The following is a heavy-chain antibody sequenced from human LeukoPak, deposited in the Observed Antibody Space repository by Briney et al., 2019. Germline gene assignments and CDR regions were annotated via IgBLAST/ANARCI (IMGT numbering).Heavy chain of an antibody. J-gene: IGHJ4*02. V-gene: IGHV4-4*02. CDR3: ATRGYYYGSGSYGLHFDY. D-gene: IGHD3-10*01. CDR2: IYRSEST. Sequence: PSGTLSLTCAVSGGSISSSNWWSWVRQPPGKGLEWIGEIYRSESTNYNPSLKSRVTISVDKTKNQFSLRLSSVTAADTAVYYCATRGYYYGSGSYGLHFDYWGQGTLVTVSS. CDR1: GGSISSSNW.